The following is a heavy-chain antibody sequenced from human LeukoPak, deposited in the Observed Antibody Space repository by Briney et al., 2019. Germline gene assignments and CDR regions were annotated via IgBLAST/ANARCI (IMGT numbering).Heavy chain of an antibody. CDR2: IIPIFGTA. J-gene: IGHJ3*02. CDR3: ASLEYSSSSAAFDI. D-gene: IGHD6-6*01. Sequence: SSVKVSCKASGGTFSSYAISWVRQAPGQGLEWMGGIIPIFGTANYAQKFQGRVTITADESTSTAYMELSSLRSEDTAVYYCASLEYSSSSAAFDIWGQGTMVTVSS. V-gene: IGHV1-69*01. CDR1: GGTFSSYA.